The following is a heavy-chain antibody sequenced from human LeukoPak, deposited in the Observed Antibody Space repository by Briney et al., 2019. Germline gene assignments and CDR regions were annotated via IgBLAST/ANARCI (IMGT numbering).Heavy chain of an antibody. CDR1: GGSFSGYY. D-gene: IGHD3-22*01. CDR2: INHSGST. J-gene: IGHJ4*02. CDR3: VRCAYYYDSSGYYYFDY. Sequence: SETLSLTCAVYGGSFSGYYWSWIRQPPGKGLEWIGEINHSGSTNYNPSLKSRVTISVDTSKNQFSLKLSSVTAADTAVYYCVRCAYYYDSSGYYYFDYWGQGTLVTVSS. V-gene: IGHV4-34*01.